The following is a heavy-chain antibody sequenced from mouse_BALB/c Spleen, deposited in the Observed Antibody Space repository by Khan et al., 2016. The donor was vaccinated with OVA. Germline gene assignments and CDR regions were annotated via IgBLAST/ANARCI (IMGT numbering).Heavy chain of an antibody. CDR3: ARGGAAYNRNDGGAMEY. CDR2: INTHSGVP. Sequence: QIQLVQSGPELKKPGETVRISCKASGYTFTTAGIQWVQKMPGKGLKWIGWINTHSGVPKYAEDFKGRFAFSLEISVNTAYLQITNLKNEDTAKYFCARGGAAYNRNDGGAMEYWGQGTSVTVSS. J-gene: IGHJ4*01. V-gene: IGHV9-4*02. CDR1: GYTFTTAG. D-gene: IGHD2-14*01.